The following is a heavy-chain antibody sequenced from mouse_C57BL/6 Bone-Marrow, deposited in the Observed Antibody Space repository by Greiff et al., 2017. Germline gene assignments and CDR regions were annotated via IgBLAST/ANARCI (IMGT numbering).Heavy chain of an antibody. Sequence: VHVKQSGAELVRPGASVKLSCTASGFNIKDDYMHWVKQRPEQGLEWIGWIDPENGDTEYASKFQGKATITADTSSNTAYLQLSSLTSEDTAVYYCTTYYSNFPAWFAYWGQGTLVTVSA. V-gene: IGHV14-4*01. CDR3: TTYYSNFPAWFAY. CDR2: IDPENGDT. J-gene: IGHJ3*01. CDR1: GFNIKDDY. D-gene: IGHD2-5*01.